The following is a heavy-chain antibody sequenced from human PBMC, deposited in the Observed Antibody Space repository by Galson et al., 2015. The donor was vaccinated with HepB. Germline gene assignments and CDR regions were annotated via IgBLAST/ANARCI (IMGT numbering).Heavy chain of an antibody. Sequence: SLRLSCAVSGFTFSDHYMSFIRQAPGKGLEWVSYIGTTGDYTNYADSVKGRFTISRDNAKNSLYLQMNSLRAEDTAVYYCARLAYTWNYVFDAWGQGTLVTGSA. CDR1: GFTFSDHY. D-gene: IGHD1-7*01. V-gene: IGHV3-11*06. J-gene: IGHJ4*02. CDR3: ARLAYTWNYVFDA. CDR2: IGTTGDYT.